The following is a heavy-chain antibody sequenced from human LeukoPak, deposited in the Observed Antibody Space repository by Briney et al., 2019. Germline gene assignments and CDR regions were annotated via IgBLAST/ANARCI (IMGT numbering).Heavy chain of an antibody. Sequence: SETLSLTCAVSGGSISSSSYSWGWIRQSPGKGLEWIGSVYYSGSAYYNPSLKSRVTISVDTSKNQFSLKLRSVTAADTAVYYCARHEGIFGVVIIDYWGQGTLVTVSS. J-gene: IGHJ4*02. D-gene: IGHD3-3*01. V-gene: IGHV4-39*01. CDR3: ARHEGIFGVVIIDY. CDR2: VYYSGSA. CDR1: GGSISSSSYS.